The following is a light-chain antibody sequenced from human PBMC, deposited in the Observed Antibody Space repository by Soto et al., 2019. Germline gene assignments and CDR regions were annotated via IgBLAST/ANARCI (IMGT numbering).Light chain of an antibody. V-gene: IGKV3-20*01. Sequence: EIVMTQSPATLSVSAGETATLSCRASQSLTSYLAWYQQRPGQAPRLLIYGASSRATGIPDRFSGSGSGTEFTLTISRLEPEDFAVCYCQEYASSSWTFGQGTKVDIK. J-gene: IGKJ1*01. CDR2: GAS. CDR3: QEYASSSWT. CDR1: QSLTSY.